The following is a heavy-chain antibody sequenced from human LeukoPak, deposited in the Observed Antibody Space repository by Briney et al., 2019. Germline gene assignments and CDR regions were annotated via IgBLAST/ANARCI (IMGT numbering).Heavy chain of an antibody. CDR3: ARVRYDSSFAGYYFDY. CDR1: GYTFTGYY. D-gene: IGHD3-22*01. V-gene: IGHV1-2*02. J-gene: IGHJ4*02. CDR2: IKPSSGDT. Sequence: GASVKVSCKASGYTFTGYYIYWVRQAPGQGLEWMGWIKPSSGDTKYAQKFQGRVTMTRDTSISTAYMELSRLTSDDTAVYYCARVRYDSSFAGYYFDYWGQGILVTVSS.